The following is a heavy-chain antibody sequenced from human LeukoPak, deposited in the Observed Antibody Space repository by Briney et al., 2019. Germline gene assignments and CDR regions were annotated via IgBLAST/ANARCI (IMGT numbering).Heavy chain of an antibody. CDR1: GFTFGSFW. CDR2: IKQDGGDK. D-gene: IGHD1-26*01. V-gene: IGHV3-7*01. Sequence: GGSLRLSCAASGFTFGSFWMNWVRQAPGKGLEWVANIKQDGGDKYYMDSVKGRFTISRDNAKSSLYLQMNSLRAEDTAVYYCAGVRSVVGATSGYFDYWGQGTLVTVSS. J-gene: IGHJ4*02. CDR3: AGVRSVVGATSGYFDY.